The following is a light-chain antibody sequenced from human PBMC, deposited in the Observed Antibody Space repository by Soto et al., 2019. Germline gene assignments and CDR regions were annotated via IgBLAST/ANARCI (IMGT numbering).Light chain of an antibody. CDR1: SRDVGGYNY. Sequence: QSALTQPASVSGSPGQSITISCTGTSRDVGGYNYVSWYQQHPGKAPKLMIYDVRNRPSGVSNRFSGSKSVNTASLTISGLQAEDEADYYCSSYTTISTYVFGTETKVTVL. V-gene: IGLV2-14*01. J-gene: IGLJ1*01. CDR3: SSYTTISTYV. CDR2: DVR.